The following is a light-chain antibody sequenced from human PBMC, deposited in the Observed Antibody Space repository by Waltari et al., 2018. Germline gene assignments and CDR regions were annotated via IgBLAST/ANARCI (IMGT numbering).Light chain of an antibody. J-gene: IGKJ2*01. CDR2: GAS. Sequence: EIVMTQSPATLSVSPGERATLSCRASQSVSSNLAWHQQKPGQAPRLLIYGASTRATGIPARFSGSGSGTEFTLTISSLQSEDFAVYYGQQYNNWPHTFGQGTKLEIK. V-gene: IGKV3-15*01. CDR3: QQYNNWPHT. CDR1: QSVSSN.